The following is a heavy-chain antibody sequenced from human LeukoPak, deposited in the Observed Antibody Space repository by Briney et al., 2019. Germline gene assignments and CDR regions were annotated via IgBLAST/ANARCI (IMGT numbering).Heavy chain of an antibody. CDR2: IYTSGST. CDR3: ARVAPPDFWSGYLTRDYYYMDV. V-gene: IGHV4-4*07. CDR1: GGSISSYY. Sequence: PSETLSLTCTVSGGSISSYYWSWIRQPAGKGLEWIGRIYTSGSTNYNPSLKSRVTISVDKSKNQFSLKLSSVTAADTAMYYCARVAPPDFWSGYLTRDYYYMDVWGKGTTVTVSS. J-gene: IGHJ6*03. D-gene: IGHD3-3*01.